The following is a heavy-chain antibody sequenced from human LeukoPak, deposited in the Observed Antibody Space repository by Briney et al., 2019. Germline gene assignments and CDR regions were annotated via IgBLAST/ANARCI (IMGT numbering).Heavy chain of an antibody. J-gene: IGHJ4*02. CDR2: IKQDGRET. CDR3: AKVRTQYCSSGNCFNYYFEY. Sequence: TGGSLRLSCAASGFTFSSFWMTWVRQAPGTGLEWVANIKQDGRETYYAGSVKGRFTISRDNSKNTLYLQMNSLRSEDAAVYYCAKVRTQYCSSGNCFNYYFEYWGQGTLVTVSS. CDR1: GFTFSSFW. D-gene: IGHD2-15*01. V-gene: IGHV3-7*04.